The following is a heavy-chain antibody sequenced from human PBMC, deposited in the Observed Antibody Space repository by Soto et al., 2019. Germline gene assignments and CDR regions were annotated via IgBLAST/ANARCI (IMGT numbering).Heavy chain of an antibody. CDR3: ARGGSPTRYSSSCPFDY. J-gene: IGHJ4*02. CDR2: IYYSGST. V-gene: IGHV4-31*03. Sequence: QVQLQESGPGLVKPSQTLSLTCTVSGGSISSGGYYWSWIRQHPGKGLEWIGYIYYSGSTYYNPSLKSRVTISVDTSKNQFSLKLSSVTAADTAVYYCARGGSPTRYSSSCPFDYWGQGTLVTVSS. D-gene: IGHD6-13*01. CDR1: GGSISSGGYY.